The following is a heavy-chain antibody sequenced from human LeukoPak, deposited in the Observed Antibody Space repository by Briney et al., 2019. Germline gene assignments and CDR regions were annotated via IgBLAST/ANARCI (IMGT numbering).Heavy chain of an antibody. J-gene: IGHJ4*02. CDR3: ARVVDDY. V-gene: IGHV4-34*01. D-gene: IGHD1-26*01. CDR2: INHSGST. Sequence: SETLSLTCAVYGGSFSGYYWSWIRQPPGKGLEWIGEINHSGSTNYNPSLKSRVTISVDTSKNQFSLKLSSVTAADTAVYHCARVVDDYWGQGTLVTVSS. CDR1: GGSFSGYY.